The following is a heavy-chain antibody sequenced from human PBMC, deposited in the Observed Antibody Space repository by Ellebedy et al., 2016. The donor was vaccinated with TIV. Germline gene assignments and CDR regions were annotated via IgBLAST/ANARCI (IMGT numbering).Heavy chain of an antibody. V-gene: IGHV1-2*02. CDR1: GYTFTGYY. D-gene: IGHD3-22*01. Sequence: ASVKVSXXASGYTFTGYYMHWVRQAPGQGLEWMGWINPNSGGTNYAQKFQGRVTMTRDTSISTAYMELSRLRSDDTAVYYCARGSSGYWASAFDIWGQGTMVTVSS. J-gene: IGHJ3*02. CDR3: ARGSSGYWASAFDI. CDR2: INPNSGGT.